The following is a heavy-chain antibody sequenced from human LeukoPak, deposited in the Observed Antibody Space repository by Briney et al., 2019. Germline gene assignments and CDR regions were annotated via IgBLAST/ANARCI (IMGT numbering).Heavy chain of an antibody. D-gene: IGHD5-18*01. Sequence: SETLSLTSTVSGGTISTYYWGWIRQPPGKGLEWIGYIYYSGSTNYNPSLKSRVTISVDTSKNQFSLKLSSVTAADTAVYYCARGEVYSYGGYRAFDFWGQGTMVTVSS. CDR2: IYYSGST. J-gene: IGHJ3*01. V-gene: IGHV4-59*08. CDR3: ARGEVYSYGGYRAFDF. CDR1: GGTISTYY.